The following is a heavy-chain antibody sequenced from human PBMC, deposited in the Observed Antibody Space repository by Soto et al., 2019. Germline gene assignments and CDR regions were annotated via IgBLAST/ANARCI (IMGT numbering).Heavy chain of an antibody. CDR1: GGSISSSHW. J-gene: IGHJ3*01. V-gene: IGHV4-4*02. D-gene: IGHD3-9*01. CDR2: ISHSGTS. Sequence: QAQLQESGPGLVKPSGTLSLPCAVSGGSISSSHWWTWVRQSPGKGLEYIGEISHSGTSNSNPSLNGRVTLSVDKSKNHFALTLTSVTAADTAVYYCARVVLTITRGAFDAWGQGTLVIVSS. CDR3: ARVVLTITRGAFDA.